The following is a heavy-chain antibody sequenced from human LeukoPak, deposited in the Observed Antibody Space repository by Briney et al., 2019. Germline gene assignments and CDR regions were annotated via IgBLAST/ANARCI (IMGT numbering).Heavy chain of an antibody. D-gene: IGHD3-22*01. V-gene: IGHV3-74*03. J-gene: IGHJ4*02. CDR1: GFSFSTSW. Sequence: GGSLRLSCAASGFSFSTSWMHWVRQVPGKGLVWVSLINSDASSTTYADSVKGRFTISRDNAKNTVYLQMNSLRPEDTAVYYCARVQREYYYDSSGITGNWGQGTLVTVSS. CDR3: ARVQREYYYDSSGITGN. CDR2: INSDASST.